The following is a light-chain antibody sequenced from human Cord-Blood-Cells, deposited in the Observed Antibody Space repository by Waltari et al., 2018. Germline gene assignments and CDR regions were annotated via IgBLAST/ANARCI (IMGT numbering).Light chain of an antibody. Sequence: QSALTQPASVSGSPGQSITISCTGTSSDVGGYNYVSWYQQHPGKAPKLMIYEVSNRPSGVSNRFSGSESGNTASLTSAGLQAEDEAEYYCSSYTSSSTVVCGGGTKLTVL. CDR1: SSDVGGYNY. J-gene: IGLJ2*01. CDR2: EVS. CDR3: SSYTSSSTVV. V-gene: IGLV2-14*01.